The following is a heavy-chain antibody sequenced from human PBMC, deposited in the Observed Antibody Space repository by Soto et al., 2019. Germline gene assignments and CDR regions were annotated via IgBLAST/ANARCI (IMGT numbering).Heavy chain of an antibody. CDR2: IYYSGST. V-gene: IGHV4-59*12. CDR1: GGSISSYY. D-gene: IGHD7-27*01. Sequence: SETLSLTCTVSGGSISSYYWSWIRQPPGKGLEWIGYIYYSGSTNYNPSLKSRVTISVDTSKNQFSLKLSSVTAADTAVYYCARDRGDSAGGWFDPSGQGTLRTVSS. CDR3: ARDRGDSAGGWFDP. J-gene: IGHJ5*02.